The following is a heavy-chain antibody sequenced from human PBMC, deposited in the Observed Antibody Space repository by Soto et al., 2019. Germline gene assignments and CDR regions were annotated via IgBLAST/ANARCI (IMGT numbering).Heavy chain of an antibody. J-gene: IGHJ4*02. D-gene: IGHD2-8*01. Sequence: PGGSLRLSCAASGFTFSSYGMHWVRQAPGKGLEWVAVISYDGSNKYYADSVKGRFTISRDNSKNTLYLQMNSLRAEDTAVYYCAKGMDQFDYWGQGTLVTVSS. V-gene: IGHV3-30*18. CDR2: ISYDGSNK. CDR3: AKGMDQFDY. CDR1: GFTFSSYG.